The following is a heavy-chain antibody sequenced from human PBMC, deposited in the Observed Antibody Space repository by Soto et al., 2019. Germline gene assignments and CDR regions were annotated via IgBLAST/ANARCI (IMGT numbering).Heavy chain of an antibody. CDR2: IGTAGDP. D-gene: IGHD3-10*01. J-gene: IGHJ6*03. CDR1: GFTFSSYD. CDR3: ARGSFGAGSFRAYMDV. V-gene: IGHV3-13*05. Sequence: VQLVESGGGLVQPGGSLRLSCAASGFTFSSYDMHWVRQAAGKGLEWVSAIGTAGDPYYTDSAKGRFTISRENAQNSFFLQMNSLLAGDTAVYYCARGSFGAGSFRAYMDVWGRGTTVTVSS.